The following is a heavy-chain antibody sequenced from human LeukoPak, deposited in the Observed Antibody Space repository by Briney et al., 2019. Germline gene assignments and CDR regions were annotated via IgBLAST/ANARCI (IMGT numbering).Heavy chain of an antibody. J-gene: IGHJ5*02. CDR3: ARAHNWFDP. Sequence: PSETLSLTCTVSGGSISRGGHYWSWIRQHPGKGLEWIGYIYYSGSTNYNPSLKSRVTISVDTSKNQFSLKLSSVTAADTAVYYCARAHNWFDPWGQGTLVTVSS. CDR1: GGSISRGGHY. V-gene: IGHV4-61*08. CDR2: IYYSGST.